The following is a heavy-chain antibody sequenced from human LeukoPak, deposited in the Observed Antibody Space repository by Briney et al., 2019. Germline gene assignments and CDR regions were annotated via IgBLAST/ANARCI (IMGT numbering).Heavy chain of an antibody. D-gene: IGHD6-19*01. CDR3: ATTGIAVAGPKDGVDY. CDR2: ISGSGGST. V-gene: IGHV3-23*01. CDR1: GFTFSSYA. J-gene: IGHJ4*02. Sequence: QPGGSLRLSCAASGFTFSSYAMSWVRQAPGKGLEWVSAISGSGGSTYYADSVKGRFTISRDNSKNTLYLQMNSLRAEDTDVYYCATTGIAVAGPKDGVDYWGQGTLVTVSS.